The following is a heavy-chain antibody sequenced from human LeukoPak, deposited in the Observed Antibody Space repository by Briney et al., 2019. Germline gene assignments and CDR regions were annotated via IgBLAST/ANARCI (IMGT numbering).Heavy chain of an antibody. Sequence: GRSLRLSCAASGFTFSSYGMHWVRQAPGKGLEWVAIISDDGSYKYYADSVKGRFTISRDNSKNTLYLQMNSLGAEDTAVYYCAKEVVTTGYNFDHWGQGTLVTVSS. CDR3: AKEVVTTGYNFDH. V-gene: IGHV3-30*18. CDR1: GFTFSSYG. J-gene: IGHJ4*02. D-gene: IGHD3-9*01. CDR2: ISDDGSYK.